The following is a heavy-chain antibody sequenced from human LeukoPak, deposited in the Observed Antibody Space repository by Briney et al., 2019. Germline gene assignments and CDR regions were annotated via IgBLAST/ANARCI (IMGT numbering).Heavy chain of an antibody. CDR2: IKQDGGET. Sequence: GESLRLSCAASGFTCSNYWMSWVRQAPGKGLEWVANIKQDGGETYFVDSVKGRFTVSRDNAKNSLYLQMNSLRAEDTAIYYCARDLTSYDSSGPSYFDYWGQGTLVTVSS. CDR3: ARDLTSYDSSGPSYFDY. J-gene: IGHJ4*02. D-gene: IGHD3-22*01. CDR1: GFTCSNYW. V-gene: IGHV3-7*01.